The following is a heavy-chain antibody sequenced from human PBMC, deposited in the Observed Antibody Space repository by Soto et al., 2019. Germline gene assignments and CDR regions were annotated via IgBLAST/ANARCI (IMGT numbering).Heavy chain of an antibody. V-gene: IGHV3-30-3*01. D-gene: IGHD3-22*01. CDR3: ARDGRITMIIVVLAGYFDL. CDR1: GFTFSSYA. J-gene: IGHJ2*01. CDR2: ISYDGSNK. Sequence: QVQLVESGGGVVQPGRSLRLSCAASGFTFSSYAMHWVRQAPGKGLEWVAVISYDGSNKNYADSVKGRFTVSRDNPKNTLCLQMNSLRAEDTAVYYCARDGRITMIIVVLAGYFDLWGRGTLVTVSS.